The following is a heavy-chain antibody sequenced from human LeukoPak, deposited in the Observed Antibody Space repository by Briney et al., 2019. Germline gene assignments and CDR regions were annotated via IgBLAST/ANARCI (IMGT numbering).Heavy chain of an antibody. V-gene: IGHV3-48*03. D-gene: IGHD3-10*01. CDR3: ARAAIWFGASEDY. CDR2: ISSSGSTI. J-gene: IGHJ4*02. CDR1: GFTFSSYE. Sequence: GGSLRLSCAASGFTFSSYEMNWVRQAPGKGLEWASYISSSGSTIYYADSVKGRFTISRDNAKNSLYLQMNSLRAEDTAVYYCARAAIWFGASEDYWGQGTLVTVSS.